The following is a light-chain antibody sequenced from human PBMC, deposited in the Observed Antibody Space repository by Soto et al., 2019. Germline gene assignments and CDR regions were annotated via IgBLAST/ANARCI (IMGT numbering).Light chain of an antibody. V-gene: IGKV1-27*01. J-gene: IGKJ4*01. CDR1: QGIKNY. CDR3: QRYYNAPFT. Sequence: DIQVTQYPSSLSASVGDRVTITCRASQGIKNYLAWYQQKPGEIPKLLIYAASTLESGIPPRFSGSGSGTGFTLTINNLQPEDVATYYCQRYYNAPFTFGGGTKVDIK. CDR2: AAS.